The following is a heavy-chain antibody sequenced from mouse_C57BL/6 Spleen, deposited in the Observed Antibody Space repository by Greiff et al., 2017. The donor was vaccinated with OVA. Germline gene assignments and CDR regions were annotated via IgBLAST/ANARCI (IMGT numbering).Heavy chain of an antibody. CDR2: IDPSDSYT. Sequence: QVQLQQPGAELVRPGTSVKLSCKASGYTFTSYWMHWVKQRPGQGLEWIGVIDPSDSYTNYNQKFKGKATLTVDTSSSTAYMQLSSLTSADSAVYYCARRGNDYDGYYFDYWGQGTTLTVSS. J-gene: IGHJ2*01. D-gene: IGHD2-4*01. V-gene: IGHV1-59*01. CDR3: ARRGNDYDGYYFDY. CDR1: GYTFTSYW.